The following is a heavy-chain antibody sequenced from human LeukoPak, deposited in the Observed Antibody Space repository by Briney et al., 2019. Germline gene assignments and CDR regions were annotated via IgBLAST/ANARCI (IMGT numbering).Heavy chain of an antibody. J-gene: IGHJ4*02. CDR1: GFSFTTHW. CDR3: ARRLYSGDSMTAFDY. Sequence: HGESLKISCKGSGFSFTTHWIGWVRQMPGKGLEWMGSIYPGDSDTRYSPSFQGQVTISAVKSLSPAYLQWSSLRASDTAMYYCARRLYSGDSMTAFDYWGQGTLVTVSS. CDR2: IYPGDSDT. V-gene: IGHV5-51*01. D-gene: IGHD1-26*01.